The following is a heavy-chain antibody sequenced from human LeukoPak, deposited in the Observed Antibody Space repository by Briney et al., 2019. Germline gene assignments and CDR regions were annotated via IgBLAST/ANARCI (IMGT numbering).Heavy chain of an antibody. CDR2: IYYSGST. CDR1: GGSISSSSYY. Sequence: PSETLSLTCTVSGGSISSSSYYWGWIRQPPGKGLEWIGSIYYSGSTYYNPSLKSRVTISVDTSKNQFSLKLSSVTAADTAVYYCARQKGELLFNYYYYYMDVWGKGTTVTVSS. D-gene: IGHD1-26*01. CDR3: ARQKGELLFNYYYYYMDV. J-gene: IGHJ6*03. V-gene: IGHV4-39*01.